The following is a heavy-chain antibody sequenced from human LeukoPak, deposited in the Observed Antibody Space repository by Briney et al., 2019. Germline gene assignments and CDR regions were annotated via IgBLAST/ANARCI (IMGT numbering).Heavy chain of an antibody. CDR3: ARGRRLRGVTSRPIYYYYYMDV. J-gene: IGHJ6*03. CDR1: GYTFNTFD. D-gene: IGHD3-10*01. Sequence: ASVKLSCKASGYTFNTFDINWVRQATGQAPEWRGWVNPYNDKTVYAPKFQGRMRFSRNNSINTAYMEYSGLKSDDTAVYYWARGRRLRGVTSRPIYYYYYMDVWGGGTTVTVSS. V-gene: IGHV1-8*03. CDR2: VNPYNDKT.